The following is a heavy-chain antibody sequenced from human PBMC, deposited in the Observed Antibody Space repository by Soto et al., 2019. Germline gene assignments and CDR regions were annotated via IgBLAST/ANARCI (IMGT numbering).Heavy chain of an antibody. CDR2: IDPSDSYT. J-gene: IGHJ6*02. V-gene: IGHV5-10-1*01. CDR1: GYSFTSYW. D-gene: IGHD2-2*01. Sequence: GDSLQISCKGSGYSFTSYWISWVRQMPGKGLEWMGRIDPSDSYTNYSPSFQGHVTISADKSISTAYLQWSSLKASDTAMYYCSRHSNIGVVPAANGMDVWGQGTTVTVSS. CDR3: SRHSNIGVVPAANGMDV.